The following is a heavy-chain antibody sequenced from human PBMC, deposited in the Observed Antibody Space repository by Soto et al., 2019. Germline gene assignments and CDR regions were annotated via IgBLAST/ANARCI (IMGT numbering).Heavy chain of an antibody. V-gene: IGHV4-59*01. CDR1: GGSISNYY. D-gene: IGHD3-16*01. CDR2: MYYNGNI. Sequence: SETLSLSCNVSGGSISNYYWTWVRQSPEKGLEWIGYMYYNGNINYNPSLKSRVTISIDTSKNQFSLTLKSVTAADTAVYYCASGGNWFDPWGQGVLVTVSS. CDR3: ASGGNWFDP. J-gene: IGHJ5*02.